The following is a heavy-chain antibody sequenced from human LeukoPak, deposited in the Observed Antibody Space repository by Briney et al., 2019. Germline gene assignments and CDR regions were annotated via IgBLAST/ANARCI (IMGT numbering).Heavy chain of an antibody. Sequence: SETLSLTCAVYGGSFSGYYWSWIRQPPGKGLEWIGEINHSGSTNYNPSLKSRVTISVDTSKNQFSLKLSSLTAADTAVYYCARGPPTNVLRYFDWSYWGQGTLVTVSS. J-gene: IGHJ4*02. D-gene: IGHD3-9*01. CDR2: INHSGST. CDR1: GGSFSGYY. CDR3: ARGPPTNVLRYFDWSY. V-gene: IGHV4-34*01.